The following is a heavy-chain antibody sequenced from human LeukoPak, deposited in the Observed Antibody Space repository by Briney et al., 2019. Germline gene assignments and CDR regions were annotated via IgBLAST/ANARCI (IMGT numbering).Heavy chain of an antibody. CDR1: GGSISSGSYY. V-gene: IGHV4-61*01. CDR3: ARGSPPPQFDP. Sequence: PSETLSLTCTVSGGSISSGSYYWSWIRQPPGKGLEWIGYIYYSGSTNYNPSLKSRVTISVDTSKNQFSLKLCSVTAADTVVYYCARGSPPPQFDPWGQGTLVTVSS. CDR2: IYYSGST. J-gene: IGHJ5*02.